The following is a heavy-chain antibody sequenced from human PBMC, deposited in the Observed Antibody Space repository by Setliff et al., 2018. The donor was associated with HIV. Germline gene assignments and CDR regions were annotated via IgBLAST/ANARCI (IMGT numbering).Heavy chain of an antibody. CDR1: GGSLSGYY. CDR3: ATKLRLRCVDY. CDR2: INHSGST. V-gene: IGHV4-34*01. Sequence: SETLSLTCAVYGGSLSGYYWSWIRQPPGQGLEWIGEINHSGSTNYNPSLKSRVTISVDTSKNQFSLKLTSVAAADTAVYYCATKLRLRCVDYWGQGTPVTVSS. J-gene: IGHJ4*02. D-gene: IGHD2-8*01.